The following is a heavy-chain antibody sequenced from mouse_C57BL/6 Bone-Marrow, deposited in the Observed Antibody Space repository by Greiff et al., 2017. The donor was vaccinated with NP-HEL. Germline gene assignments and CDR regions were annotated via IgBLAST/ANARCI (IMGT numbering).Heavy chain of an antibody. D-gene: IGHD1-1*01. CDR3: ARENYGSLYYFDY. CDR1: GFTFSDYG. CDR2: ISSGSSTI. J-gene: IGHJ2*01. V-gene: IGHV5-17*01. Sequence: EVKLVESGGGLVKPGGSLKLSCAASGFTFSDYGMHWVRQAPEKGLEWVAYISSGSSTIYYADTVKGRFTISRDNAKNTLFLQMTSLRSEDTAMYYCARENYGSLYYFDYWGQGTTLTVSS.